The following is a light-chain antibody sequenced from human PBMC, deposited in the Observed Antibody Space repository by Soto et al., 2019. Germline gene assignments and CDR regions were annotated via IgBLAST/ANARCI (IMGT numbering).Light chain of an antibody. J-gene: IGLJ2*01. CDR1: SSDVGYYNY. CDR2: DVS. CDR3: ISYTTSSTLV. V-gene: IGLV2-14*03. Sequence: QSVPTQPASVSESLGQSITISCTGTSSDVGYYNYVSWYQHHPGKAPKLMIYDVSNRPSGVSRRFSGSKSGNTASLTISGLRAEDEADYYCISYTTSSTLVFGGGTKLTVL.